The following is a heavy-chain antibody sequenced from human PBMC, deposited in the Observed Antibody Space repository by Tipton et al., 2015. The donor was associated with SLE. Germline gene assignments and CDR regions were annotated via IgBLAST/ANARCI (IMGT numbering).Heavy chain of an antibody. CDR1: GGSFSGYY. CDR3: ARGRHIVVVIPGGRDYGLDV. D-gene: IGHD2-21*01. Sequence: TLSLTCAVNGGSFSGYYWNWIRQTPGKGLEWIGEVHHGGSTNCNPSLKSRVTISVDTSNYQVSLNLSSVTAADTAVYYCARGRHIVVVIPGGRDYGLDVWGQGTTVTVSS. CDR2: VHHGGST. J-gene: IGHJ6*02. V-gene: IGHV4-34*01.